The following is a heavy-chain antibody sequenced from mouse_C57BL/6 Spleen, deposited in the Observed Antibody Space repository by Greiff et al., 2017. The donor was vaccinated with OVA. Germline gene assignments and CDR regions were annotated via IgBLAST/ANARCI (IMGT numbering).Heavy chain of an antibody. CDR3: TGLRLFDY. J-gene: IGHJ2*01. V-gene: IGHV14-4*01. Sequence: EVQLQQSGAELVRPGASVKLSCTASGFNIKDDYMHWVKQRPEQGLEWIGWIDPENGDTEYASKFQGKATITADTSSNTAYLQLSSLTSEDTAVYYCTGLRLFDYWGQGTTLTVSS. CDR2: IDPENGDT. CDR1: GFNIKDDY. D-gene: IGHD2-4*01.